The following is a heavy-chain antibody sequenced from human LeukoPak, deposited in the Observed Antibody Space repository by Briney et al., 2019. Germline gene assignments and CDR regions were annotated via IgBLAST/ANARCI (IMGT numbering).Heavy chain of an antibody. CDR3: ARLLGRGGFRAVDI. CDR2: SYYSGST. J-gene: IGHJ3*02. Sequence: ESGPALVQPPPTLTLTCTFSGLSLRTRGMCVSWIRQPPGKGLEWISDSYYSGSTNYNPSLKSRVTISIYTSKNQFSLKLSSVTAADTAVYYCARLLGRGGFRAVDIWGQGTMVTVSS. D-gene: IGHD3-16*01. V-gene: IGHV4-61*08. CDR1: GLSLRTRGMC.